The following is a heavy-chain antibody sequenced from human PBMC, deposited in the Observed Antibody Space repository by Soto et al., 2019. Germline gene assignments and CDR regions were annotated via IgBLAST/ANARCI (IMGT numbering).Heavy chain of an antibody. Sequence: PGESLKISCKGSGYSFTTYWIGWVRQMPGKGLEWMGIIYPSDSDTRYSPSFQGRFTISRDNSQNTLYLQMTSLRAEDTAVYYCARDADRSGIGCDYWGQGTQVTVSS. CDR2: IYPSDSDT. J-gene: IGHJ4*02. V-gene: IGHV5-51*01. D-gene: IGHD3-22*01. CDR3: ARDADRSGIGCDY. CDR1: GYSFTTYW.